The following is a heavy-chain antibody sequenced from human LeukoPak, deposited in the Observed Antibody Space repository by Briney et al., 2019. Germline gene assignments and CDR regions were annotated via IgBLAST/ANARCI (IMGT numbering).Heavy chain of an antibody. CDR2: IYYSGST. V-gene: IGHV4-39*07. J-gene: IGHJ4*02. CDR3: ARALAEEFDY. D-gene: IGHD2-15*01. CDR1: GFTFSSYS. Sequence: GSLRLSCAASGFTFSSYSMNWVRQAPGKGLEWIGSIYYSGSTYYNPSLKSRVTISVDTSKNQFSLKLSSVTAADTAVYYCARALAEEFDYWGQGTLVTVSS.